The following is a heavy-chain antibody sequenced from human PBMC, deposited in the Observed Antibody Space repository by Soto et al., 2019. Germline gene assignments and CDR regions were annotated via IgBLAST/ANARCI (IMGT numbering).Heavy chain of an antibody. CDR1: GLTFSSYA. Sequence: EVQLLESGGGLVQPGGSLRLSCAASGLTFSSYAMSWVPQAPGKGLEWVSAISGSGGSTYYADSVKGRFTISRDKSKNTVYVQMNSLRAEDRAVYYCAKDLAVSVCQYWGQGTLVTVSS. D-gene: IGHD6-19*01. V-gene: IGHV3-23*01. J-gene: IGHJ4*01. CDR2: ISGSGGST. CDR3: AKDLAVSVCQY.